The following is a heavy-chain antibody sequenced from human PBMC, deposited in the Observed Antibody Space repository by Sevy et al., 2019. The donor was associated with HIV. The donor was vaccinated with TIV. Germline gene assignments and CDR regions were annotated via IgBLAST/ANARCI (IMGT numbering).Heavy chain of an antibody. CDR2: ISGSGGST. J-gene: IGHJ4*02. Sequence: GGSLRLSCAASGFTFSSYAMSWVRQAPGKGLEWVSAISGSGGSTYYADSVKGRFTISRDNSKNTLYLQMNSLRAEDTAVYYCAKEPDYYDSSGYPGIEDYWGQGTLVTVSS. CDR1: GFTFSSYA. D-gene: IGHD3-22*01. CDR3: AKEPDYYDSSGYPGIEDY. V-gene: IGHV3-23*01.